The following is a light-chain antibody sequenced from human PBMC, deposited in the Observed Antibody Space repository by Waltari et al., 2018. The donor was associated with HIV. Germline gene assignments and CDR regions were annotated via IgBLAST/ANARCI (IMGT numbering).Light chain of an antibody. CDR3: ASNRLDYTLI. Sequence: QSALTQPASVSGFLGQSINISCTGISTDSRFYQYVSWYQQYPGKIPSLIIFDINNRPSVVSALFSGSRSGNSASLTFSGLQSGDEAHYYCASNRLDYTLIFGGGTKLTVL. J-gene: IGLJ2*01. V-gene: IGLV2-14*03. CDR2: DIN. CDR1: STDSRFYQY.